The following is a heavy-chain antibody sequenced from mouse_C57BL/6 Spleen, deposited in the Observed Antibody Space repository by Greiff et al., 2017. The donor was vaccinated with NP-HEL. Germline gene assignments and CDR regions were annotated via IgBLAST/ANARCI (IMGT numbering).Heavy chain of an antibody. J-gene: IGHJ4*01. CDR1: GFSLTSYG. V-gene: IGHV2-2*01. CDR3: ASYGNYEAMDY. Sequence: QVQLKQSGPGLVQPSQSLSITCTVSGFSLTSYGVHWVRQSPGKGLEWLGVIWSGGSTDYNAAFISRLSISKDYSKSQVFFKMNSLQADDTAIYYCASYGNYEAMDYWGQGTSVTVSS. D-gene: IGHD2-1*01. CDR2: IWSGGST.